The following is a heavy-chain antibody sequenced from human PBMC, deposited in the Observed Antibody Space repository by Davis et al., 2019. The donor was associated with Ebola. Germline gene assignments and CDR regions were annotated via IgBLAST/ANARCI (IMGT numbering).Heavy chain of an antibody. J-gene: IGHJ4*02. V-gene: IGHV6-1*01. D-gene: IGHD3-22*01. Sequence: SQTLSLTCAISGDSVSNHRDAWNWIRQSPSRGLEWLGRTYYRSKWNFDYAESVKSRISINPDTSKNQFSLQLTSVTPEDTAVYYCARDPPYDQGYDYWGQGTLVTVSS. CDR3: ARDPPYDQGYDY. CDR2: TYYRSKWNF. CDR1: GDSVSNHRDA.